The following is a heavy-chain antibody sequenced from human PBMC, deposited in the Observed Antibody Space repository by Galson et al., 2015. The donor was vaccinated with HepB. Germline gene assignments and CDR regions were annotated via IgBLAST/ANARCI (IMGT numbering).Heavy chain of an antibody. CDR3: AKARPDWSGYSHYSYYYYYGMDV. V-gene: IGHV3-9*01. J-gene: IGHJ6*02. D-gene: IGHD3-3*01. Sequence: SLRLSCAASGFTFDDYAMHWVRQAPGKGLEWVSGISWNSGSIGYADSVKGRFTISRDNAKNSLYLQMNSLRAEDTALYYCAKARPDWSGYSHYSYYYYYGMDVWGQGTTVTVSS. CDR2: ISWNSGSI. CDR1: GFTFDDYA.